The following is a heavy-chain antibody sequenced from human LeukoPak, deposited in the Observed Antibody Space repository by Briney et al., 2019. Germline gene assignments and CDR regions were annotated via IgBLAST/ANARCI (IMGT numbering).Heavy chain of an antibody. CDR2: IYYSGST. V-gene: IGHV4-59*01. CDR1: GGSISSYY. Sequence: SETLSLTCTVSGGSISSYYWTWIRQPPGKGLEWIGYIYYSGSTNYNPSLKSRVTISVDTSKNQFSLKLSSVTAADTAVYFCARGPYSYDSSGAFDIWGQGTMVTVSS. J-gene: IGHJ3*02. CDR3: ARGPYSYDSSGAFDI. D-gene: IGHD3-22*01.